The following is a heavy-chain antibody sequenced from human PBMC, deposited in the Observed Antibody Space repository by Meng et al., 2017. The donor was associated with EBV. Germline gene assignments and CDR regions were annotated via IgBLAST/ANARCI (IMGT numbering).Heavy chain of an antibody. V-gene: IGHV1-2*06. J-gene: IGHJ4*02. CDR3: ARVGIAVAGTGDY. Sequence: QVPLVQSGAEVKMPGASVKVSCKASGYTFTGYYMHWVRQAPGQGLEWMGRINPNSGGTNYAQKFQGRVTMTRDTSISTAYMELSRLRSDDTAVYYCARVGIAVAGTGDYWGQGTLVTVSS. CDR1: GYTFTGYY. CDR2: INPNSGGT. D-gene: IGHD6-19*01.